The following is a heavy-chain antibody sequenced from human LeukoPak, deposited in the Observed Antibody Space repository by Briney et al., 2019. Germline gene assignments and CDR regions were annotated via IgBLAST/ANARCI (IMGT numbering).Heavy chain of an antibody. CDR3: VLAGYCSSTSCPDY. D-gene: IGHD2-2*01. CDR2: IYYSGST. Sequence: SETLSLTRTVSGGSISSSSYYWGWIRQPPGKGLEWIGSIYYSGSTYYNPSLKSRVTISVDTSKNQFSLKLSSVTAADTAVYYCVLAGYCSSTSCPDYWGQGTLVTVSS. J-gene: IGHJ4*02. V-gene: IGHV4-39*01. CDR1: GGSISSSSYY.